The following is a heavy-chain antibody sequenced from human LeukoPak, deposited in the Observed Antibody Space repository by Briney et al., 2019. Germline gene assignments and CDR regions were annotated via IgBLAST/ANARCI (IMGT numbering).Heavy chain of an antibody. D-gene: IGHD3-10*01. V-gene: IGHV3-48*03. CDR1: GLTFSSYD. CDR3: ASGQDYSFDY. CDR2: ISSSGSTI. Sequence: GGSLRHSCAASGLTFSSYDMNWVRQAPGKGLEWVSYISSSGSTIYYAGSVKGRFTISRDNAKNSLYLQMNSLRAEDTAVYYCASGQDYSFDYWGQGTLVTVSS. J-gene: IGHJ4*02.